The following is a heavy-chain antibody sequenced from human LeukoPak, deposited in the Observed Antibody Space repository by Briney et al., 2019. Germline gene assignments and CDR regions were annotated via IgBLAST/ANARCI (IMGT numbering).Heavy chain of an antibody. CDR3: ARGRGVRGGAVNWFDP. V-gene: IGHV3-21*01. CDR2: ISSSSSYI. CDR1: GFTFSSYS. J-gene: IGHJ5*02. Sequence: PGGSLRLSCAASGFTFSSYSMNWVRQAPGKGLEWVSSISSSSSYIYYADSVKGRFTISRDNAKNSLYLQMNSLRAEDTAVYYCARGRGVRGGAVNWFDPWGQGTLVTVSS. D-gene: IGHD3-10*01.